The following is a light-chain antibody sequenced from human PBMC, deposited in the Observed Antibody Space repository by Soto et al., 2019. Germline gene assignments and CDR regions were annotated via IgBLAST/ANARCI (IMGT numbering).Light chain of an antibody. J-gene: IGLJ2*01. CDR1: SSNIGAGYD. V-gene: IGLV1-40*01. CDR3: QSYESSLSALV. Sequence: QPVLTQPPSVSGAPGQTVTISCTGSSSNIGAGYDVHWYQQLPGTAPKLLIYGNSNRPSGVPDRFSGSKSGTSASLAITGLQAEDEADYYCQSYESSLSALVFGGGTKLTVL. CDR2: GNS.